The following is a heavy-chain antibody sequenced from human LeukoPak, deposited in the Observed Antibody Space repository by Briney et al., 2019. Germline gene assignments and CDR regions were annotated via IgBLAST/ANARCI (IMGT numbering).Heavy chain of an antibody. CDR3: ASDIVLISSYYYYYMDV. CDR1: GYTFTSYG. J-gene: IGHJ6*03. CDR2: ISAYNGNT. D-gene: IGHD2-8*01. Sequence: ASVRVSCKASGYTFTSYGISWVRQAPGQGLEWMGWISAYNGNTNYAQKLQGRVTMTTDTSTSTAYMELRSLRSDDTAVYYCASDIVLISSYYYYYMDVWGKGTTVTVSS. V-gene: IGHV1-18*01.